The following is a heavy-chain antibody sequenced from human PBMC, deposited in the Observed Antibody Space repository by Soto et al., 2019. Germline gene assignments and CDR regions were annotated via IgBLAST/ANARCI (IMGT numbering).Heavy chain of an antibody. Sequence: EVQLVESGGGLVQPGGSLRLSCVASGFNFISSFMGWLRQAPGKGLEWVANINQDGDKAYYVDSVKGRFTISRDNTQNSLYLQMSSLGVEDTAVYYCARYFRGSGRYFFDYWGQGALVAVSS. D-gene: IGHD6-19*01. V-gene: IGHV3-7*03. CDR2: INQDGDKA. CDR3: ARYFRGSGRYFFDY. CDR1: GFNFISSF. J-gene: IGHJ4*02.